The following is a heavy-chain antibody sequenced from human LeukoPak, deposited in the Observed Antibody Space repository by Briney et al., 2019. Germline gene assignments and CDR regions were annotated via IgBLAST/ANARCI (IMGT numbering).Heavy chain of an antibody. J-gene: IGHJ3*02. CDR2: ISSSSSYI. CDR1: GFTFSSYS. D-gene: IGHD2-15*01. V-gene: IGHV3-21*01. CDR3: ARVPVEGRPSLFDI. Sequence: NPGGSLRLSCAASGFTFSSYSMSWVRQAPGKGLEWVSSISSSSSYIYYADSVKGRFTISRDNAKNSLYLQMNSLRAEDTAVYYCARVPVEGRPSLFDIWGQGTMVTVSS.